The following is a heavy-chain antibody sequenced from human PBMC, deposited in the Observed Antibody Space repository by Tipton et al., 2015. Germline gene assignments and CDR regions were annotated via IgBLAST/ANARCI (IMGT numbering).Heavy chain of an antibody. CDR2: ISAYNGNT. V-gene: IGHV1-18*01. CDR3: ARDRYYHSRGMDYWYFDL. D-gene: IGHD3-22*01. CDR1: GYTFSSYG. Sequence: QLVQSGAEVKKPGASVKVSCKASGYTFSSYGISWVRQAPGQGLEWMGWISAYNGNTNYAQKVQGRVTMTTDTSTSTAYMELRSLRSDDTAVYYCARDRYYHSRGMDYWYFDLWGRGTLVTVSS. J-gene: IGHJ2*01.